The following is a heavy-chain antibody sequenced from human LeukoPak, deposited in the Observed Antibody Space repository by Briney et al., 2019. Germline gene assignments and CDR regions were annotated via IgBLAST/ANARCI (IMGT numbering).Heavy chain of an antibody. CDR1: GGSISSYY. J-gene: IGHJ4*02. V-gene: IGHV4-59*01. CDR3: ARAVTYYDFWSGYYDASHFDY. D-gene: IGHD3-3*01. Sequence: KASETLSLTCTVSGGSISSYYWSWVRQPPGKGLEWVGYIYYSGGTNYNPSLKSRVTISVDTSKNQFSLKLSSVTAADTAVYYCARAVTYYDFWSGYYDASHFDYWGQGTLVTVSS. CDR2: IYYSGGT.